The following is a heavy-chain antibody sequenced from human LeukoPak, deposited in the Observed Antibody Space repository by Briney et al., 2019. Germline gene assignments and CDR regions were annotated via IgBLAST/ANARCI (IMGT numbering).Heavy chain of an antibody. CDR3: ARRDSTTVTSNWFDP. CDR2: MYYRGSS. D-gene: IGHD4-17*01. CDR1: GDSISSGGYS. Sequence: SQTLSLTCAVSGDSISSGGYSWSWIRQPPGKGLEWIGYMYYRGSSYYNPSLKSRVTTEIDGSKNQLSLKLRFVTDADTAVYYCARRDSTTVTSNWFDPWGQGTLVTVSS. J-gene: IGHJ5*02. V-gene: IGHV4-30-2*01.